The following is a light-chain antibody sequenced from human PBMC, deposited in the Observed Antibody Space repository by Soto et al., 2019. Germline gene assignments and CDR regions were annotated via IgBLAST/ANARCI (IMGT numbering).Light chain of an antibody. J-gene: IGKJ1*01. CDR2: AAS. V-gene: IGKV1-17*03. CDR3: LQYNSHPRT. CDR1: HAIRNY. Sequence: DIQMTQAPWVRSASVVDRVTITCRASHAIRNYLAWFQQKPGKVPKRLIYAASSLQSGVPSRFSGSGSGTKFSLTISSPPPEDSATYYCLQYNSHPRTFGQGTKADIK.